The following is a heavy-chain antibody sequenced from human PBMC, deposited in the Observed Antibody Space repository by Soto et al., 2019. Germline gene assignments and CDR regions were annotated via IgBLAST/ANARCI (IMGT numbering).Heavy chain of an antibody. CDR3: ARVPDY. CDR2: IYHSGSI. CDR1: GGSISSGGYS. V-gene: IGHV4-30-2*01. Sequence: QLQLQESGSGLVKPSQTLSLTCAVSGGSISSGGYSWSWIRQPPGKGLEGIGYIYHSGSIYYNPSLTSRVAISVDRSTNQFSLKLSSVTAADTAAYYCARVPDYWGQGTLVTVSS. J-gene: IGHJ4*02.